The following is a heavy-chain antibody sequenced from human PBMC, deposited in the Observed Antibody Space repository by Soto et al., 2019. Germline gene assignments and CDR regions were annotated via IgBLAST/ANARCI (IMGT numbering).Heavy chain of an antibody. D-gene: IGHD2-2*01. V-gene: IGHV3-21*01. Sequence: GGSLRLSCASSGSTFSSYSMNWFRQAPGKGLEWVSSISSSSSYIYYADSVKGRFTISRDNAKNSLYLQMNSLRAEDTAVYYCARCHLYCSSTSCYYYYYHYMDVWGKGTTVTVSS. J-gene: IGHJ6*03. CDR3: ARCHLYCSSTSCYYYYYHYMDV. CDR2: ISSSSSYI. CDR1: GSTFSSYS.